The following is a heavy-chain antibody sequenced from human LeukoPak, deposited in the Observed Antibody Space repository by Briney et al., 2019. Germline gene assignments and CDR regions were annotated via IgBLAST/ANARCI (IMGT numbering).Heavy chain of an antibody. CDR1: GFSLSTSGVG. J-gene: IGHJ6*03. CDR2: IYWDDDK. CDR3: AHSSYGYYDSSGYYYLAYYYYYMDV. D-gene: IGHD3-22*01. V-gene: IGHV2-5*02. Sequence: SGPTLVKPTQTLTLTCTFSGFSLSTSGVGVGWIRQPPGKALEWLALIYWDDDKRYSPSLKSRLTITKDTSKNQVVLTMTNMDPVDTATYYCAHSSYGYYDSSGYYYLAYYYYYMDVWGKGTTVTASS.